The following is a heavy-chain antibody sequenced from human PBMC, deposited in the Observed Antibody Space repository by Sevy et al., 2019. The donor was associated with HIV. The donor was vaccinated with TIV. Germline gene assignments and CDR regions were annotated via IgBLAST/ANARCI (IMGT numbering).Heavy chain of an antibody. D-gene: IGHD2-15*01. Sequence: GGSLRLSCAGSGFTFSTSWMTWVRQAPGKGLEWVANIKQDGSEKSYVDSVKGRFTISRDNAKNSLYLQMNSLRAEDTDGYYCAKEGGYCSAGSCSCFDPWGQGTLVTVSS. CDR3: AKEGGYCSAGSCSCFDP. CDR2: IKQDGSEK. CDR1: GFTFSTSW. V-gene: IGHV3-7*01. J-gene: IGHJ5*02.